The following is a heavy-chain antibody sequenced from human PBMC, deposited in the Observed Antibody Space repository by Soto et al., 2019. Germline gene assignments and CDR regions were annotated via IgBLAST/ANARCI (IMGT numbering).Heavy chain of an antibody. CDR3: ARRHPAAGTGGQNYYYYGMDV. CDR2: TYYRSKWYS. J-gene: IGHJ6*02. Sequence: PSQTLSLTCVISGDSVSSNLASWSWIRQSPSRGLEWLGRTYYRSKWYSYYALSVKSRITINPDTSKNQFSLKLSSVTAADTAVYYCARRHPAAGTGGQNYYYYGMDVWGQGTTVTVSS. CDR1: GDSVSSNLAS. V-gene: IGHV6-1*01. D-gene: IGHD6-13*01.